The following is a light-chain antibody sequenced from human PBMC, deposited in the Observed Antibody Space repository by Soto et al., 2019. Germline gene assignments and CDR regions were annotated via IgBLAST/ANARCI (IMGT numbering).Light chain of an antibody. J-gene: IGLJ1*01. CDR2: DDS. V-gene: IGLV3-21*02. CDR1: NIGSKS. Sequence: SYELTQPPSVSVAPGQTVRVTCGGKNIGSKSVHWYQQKPGQAPVLVVYDDSDRPSRIPERFSGSNSGNTATLTISRVEAGDGADYHGQVWKRTSNLYVFG. CDR3: QVWKRTSNLYV.